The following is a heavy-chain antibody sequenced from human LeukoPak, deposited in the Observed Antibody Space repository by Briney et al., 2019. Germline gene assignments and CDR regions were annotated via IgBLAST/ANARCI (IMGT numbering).Heavy chain of an antibody. V-gene: IGHV4-30-4*08. Sequence: SETLSLTCTVSGGSISSGDYYWSWIRQPPGKGLEWIGYIYYSGSTYYNPSLKSRVTISVDTSKNQFSLKLSSVTAADTAVYYCARSDYYGSGSYRYWGQGTLVTVSS. D-gene: IGHD3-10*01. CDR1: GGSISSGDYY. CDR3: ARSDYYGSGSYRY. J-gene: IGHJ4*02. CDR2: IYYSGST.